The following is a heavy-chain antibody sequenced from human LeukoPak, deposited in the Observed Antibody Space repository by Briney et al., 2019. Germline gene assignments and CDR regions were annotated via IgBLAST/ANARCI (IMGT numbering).Heavy chain of an antibody. D-gene: IGHD3-3*01. CDR2: MSSGSRYI. CDR3: TRDRPAGASRVFVVQ. J-gene: IGHJ4*02. V-gene: IGHV3-21*01. CDR1: GFTFSSYA. Sequence: PGGSLRLSCAASGFTFSSYAMTWVRQAPGKGLERVSSMSSGSRYIYYADSVRGRFTISRDNAKNSLYLLMNSLRAEDTAVYYCTRDRPAGASRVFVVQWGQGTLVTVSS.